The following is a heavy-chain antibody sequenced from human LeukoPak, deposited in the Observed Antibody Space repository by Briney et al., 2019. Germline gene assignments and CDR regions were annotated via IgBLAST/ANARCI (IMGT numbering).Heavy chain of an antibody. Sequence: GGSLRLSCAASGFTVSSNYMSWVRQAPGKGLEWVSVIYSGGSTYYADSVKGRFTISRDNSKNTLYLQMNSLRAEDTAVYYCARVTDSSGYYRYYYYYMDVWGKGTTVTISS. CDR1: GFTVSSNY. V-gene: IGHV3-66*01. CDR2: IYSGGST. J-gene: IGHJ6*03. D-gene: IGHD3-22*01. CDR3: ARVTDSSGYYRYYYYYMDV.